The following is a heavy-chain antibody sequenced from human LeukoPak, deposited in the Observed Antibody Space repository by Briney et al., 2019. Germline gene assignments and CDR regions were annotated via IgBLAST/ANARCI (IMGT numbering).Heavy chain of an antibody. CDR2: INPNSGGT. D-gene: IGHD3-22*01. CDR1: GYTFTGYY. V-gene: IGHV1-2*02. CDR3: ARVRYDSSGSDY. Sequence: GASVKVSCKASGYTFTGYYMHWVRQAPGQGLEWMGWINPNSGGTNYAQKFQGRVTMTRNTSISTAYMELSRLRSDDTAVYYCARVRYDSSGSDYWGQGTLVTVSS. J-gene: IGHJ4*02.